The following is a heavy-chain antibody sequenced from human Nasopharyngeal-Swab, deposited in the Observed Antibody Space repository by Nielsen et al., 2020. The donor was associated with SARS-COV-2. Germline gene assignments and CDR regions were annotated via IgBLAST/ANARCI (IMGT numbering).Heavy chain of an antibody. CDR3: ARDGLDYDFWSAYFMDV. V-gene: IGHV3-21*01. J-gene: IGHJ6*02. CDR2: ISSSSSYI. D-gene: IGHD3-3*01. CDR1: GFTFSSYS. Sequence: GESLKISCAASGFTFSSYSMNWVRQAPGKGLEWVSSISSSSSYIYYADSVKGRFTISRDNVKNSLYLQMNSLRAEDTAVYYCARDGLDYDFWSAYFMDVWGQGTTVTVSS.